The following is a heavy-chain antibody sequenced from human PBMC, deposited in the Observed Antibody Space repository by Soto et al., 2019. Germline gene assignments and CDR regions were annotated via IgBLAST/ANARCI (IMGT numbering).Heavy chain of an antibody. CDR2: IRGKAYGGTT. J-gene: IGHJ4*02. D-gene: IGHD3-3*01. V-gene: IGHV3-49*03. CDR1: GFTFGDYA. CDR3: TREKDYDFWSGYYS. Sequence: SLRLSCTASGFTFGDYAMSWFRQAPGKGLELVGFIRGKAYGGTTEYAASVKGRFTISRDDSKSIAYLQMNSLKTEDTAVYYCTREKDYDFWSGYYSWGQGTLVTVS.